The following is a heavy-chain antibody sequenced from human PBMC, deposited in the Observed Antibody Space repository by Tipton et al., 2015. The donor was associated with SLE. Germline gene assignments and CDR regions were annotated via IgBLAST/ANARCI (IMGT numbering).Heavy chain of an antibody. Sequence: TLSLTCTVSGGSISSYYWSWIRQPPGKGLEWIGYIYYSGRTNYNPSLKSRVTISVDTSKNQFSLKLSSVTAAGTAVHDCAREDSSSPREYYFDYWCQGTLDTVSS. V-gene: IGHV4-59*01. CDR2: IYYSGRT. CDR3: AREDSSSPREYYFDY. CDR1: GGSISSYY. D-gene: IGHD6-6*01. J-gene: IGHJ4*02.